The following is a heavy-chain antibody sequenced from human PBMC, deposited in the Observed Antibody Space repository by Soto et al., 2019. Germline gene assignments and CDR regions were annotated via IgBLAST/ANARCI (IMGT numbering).Heavy chain of an antibody. D-gene: IGHD6-19*01. CDR2: TDYSGNT. V-gene: IGHV4-59*08. CDR3: ARAVGDPLYYLDY. J-gene: IGHJ4*02. Sequence: QVQLQESGPGLVRPSETLSLTCTVSSDSISSYYWIWLRQSPGKGLEWIGYTDYSGNTNYNPSLKSRVTISGYTSENQFSLRLSSVTAADTAVYYCARAVGDPLYYLDYWGQGTLVTVSS. CDR1: SDSISSYY.